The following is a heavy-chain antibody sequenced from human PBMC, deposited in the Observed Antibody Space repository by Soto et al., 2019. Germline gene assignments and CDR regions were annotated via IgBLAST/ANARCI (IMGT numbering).Heavy chain of an antibody. CDR1: GFTFSTYW. V-gene: IGHV3-7*01. J-gene: IGHJ4*02. D-gene: IGHD1-1*01. CDR2: IKEDESAK. CDR3: ARDVTGTLDY. Sequence: EVHLVESGGGLVQPGGSLRLSCTASGFTFSTYWMAWVRQAPGKGLEWVANIKEDESAKHYVDSVKGRFTISRDNAKNSLYLQMNSLRAEDTAVYYCARDVTGTLDYWGQGILVAVSS.